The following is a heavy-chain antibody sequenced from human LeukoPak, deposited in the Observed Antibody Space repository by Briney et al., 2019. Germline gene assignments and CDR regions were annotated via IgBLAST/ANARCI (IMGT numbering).Heavy chain of an antibody. V-gene: IGHV4-59*01. J-gene: IGHJ2*01. CDR2: IYYSGST. CDR1: GGSISSYY. CDR3: ARRVVDSRWYFDV. D-gene: IGHD2-2*01. Sequence: SETLSLTCTVSGGSISSYYWSWIRQPPGKGLEWIGNIYYSGSTNYNPSLKSRVTISVDTSKNQFSLELRSVTAADTAVYSCARRVVDSRWYFDVWGRGTLITVSS.